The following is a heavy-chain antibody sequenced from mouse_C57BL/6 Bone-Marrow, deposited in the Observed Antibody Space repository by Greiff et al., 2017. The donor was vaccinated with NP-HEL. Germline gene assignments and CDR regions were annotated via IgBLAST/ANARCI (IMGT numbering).Heavy chain of an antibody. D-gene: IGHD1-1*01. CDR3: ARYGDSPAWFAY. J-gene: IGHJ3*01. V-gene: IGHV1-55*01. Sequence: VQLQQPGAELVKPGASVKMSCKASGYTFTSYWITWVKQRPGQGLEWIGDIYPGSGSTNYNEKFKSKATLTVDTSSSTAYMQLSSLTSEDSAVYYCARYGDSPAWFAYWGQGTLVTVSA. CDR2: IYPGSGST. CDR1: GYTFTSYW.